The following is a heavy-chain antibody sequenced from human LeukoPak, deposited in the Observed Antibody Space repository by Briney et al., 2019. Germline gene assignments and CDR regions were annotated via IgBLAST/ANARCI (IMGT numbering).Heavy chain of an antibody. CDR1: GDSVSRNSAA. CDR3: AREGNYDFWSGYYYFDY. D-gene: IGHD3-3*01. J-gene: IGHJ4*02. V-gene: IGHV6-1*01. CDR2: TYYRSKWYN. Sequence: SQTLSLTCAISGDSVSRNSAAWNWIRQSPSRGLEWLGRTYYRSKWYNDYAVSVKSRITINPDTSKNQFSLQLNSVTPEDTAVYYCAREGNYDFWSGYYYFDYWGQGTRVTVSS.